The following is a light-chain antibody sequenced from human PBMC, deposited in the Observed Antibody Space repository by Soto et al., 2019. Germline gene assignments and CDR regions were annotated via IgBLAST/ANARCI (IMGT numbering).Light chain of an antibody. J-gene: IGKJ4*01. CDR2: GAS. CDR1: HIVSSSY. CDR3: QQYGSSPLT. V-gene: IGKV3-20*01. Sequence: EIVLTQSPGTLSLSPGERATLSCRASHIVSSSYLAWYQQKPGQAPRLLIYGASSRATGIPDRFSGSGSGKDFTLTISRLEPEDFAVYYCQQYGSSPLTFGGGTKVDIK.